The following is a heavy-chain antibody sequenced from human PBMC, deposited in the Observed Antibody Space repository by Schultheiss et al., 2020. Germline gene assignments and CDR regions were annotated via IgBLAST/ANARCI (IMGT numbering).Heavy chain of an antibody. D-gene: IGHD6-6*01. J-gene: IGHJ6*02. CDR3: ARSGIAARLSPAAYYYGMDV. CDR1: GFTFSSYA. Sequence: GGSLRLSCAASGFTFSSYAMHWVRQAPGKGLEWVALISYDGSNKYYADSVKGRFTISRDNAKNSLYLQMNSLRAEDTAVYYCARSGIAARLSPAAYYYGMDVWGQGTTVTVSS. V-gene: IGHV3-30*04. CDR2: ISYDGSNK.